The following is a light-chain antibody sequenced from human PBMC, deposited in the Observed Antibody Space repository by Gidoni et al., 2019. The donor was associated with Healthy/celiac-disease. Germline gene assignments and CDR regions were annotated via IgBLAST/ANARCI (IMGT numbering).Light chain of an antibody. CDR1: QSISSW. V-gene: IGKV1-5*03. Sequence: DIQMTHPPSTLSSSVGDRVTITLRASQSISSWWAWYQQKPGKAPKLLIYKASSLESGVPSRFSGSGSGTEFTLTISSLQPDDFATYYCQQYNSYSPCSFGQGTQLEIK. CDR2: KAS. CDR3: QQYNSYSPCS. J-gene: IGKJ2*04.